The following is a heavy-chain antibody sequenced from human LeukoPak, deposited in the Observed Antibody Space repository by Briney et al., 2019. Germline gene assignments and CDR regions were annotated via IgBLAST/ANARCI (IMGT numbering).Heavy chain of an antibody. J-gene: IGHJ4*02. CDR2: IFYTGSGST. V-gene: IGHV4-59*08. CDR3: ARHAVYAGSGWAFDF. CDR1: GGSISPYY. Sequence: SETLSLTCTVSGGSISPYYWSWIRQPPGKGLEWIGYIFYTGSGSTSHNPSLKSRVTISVDTSKNQFSLNLNSVTAADTAVYYCARHAVYAGSGWAFDFWGQGTLVTVSS. D-gene: IGHD6-19*01.